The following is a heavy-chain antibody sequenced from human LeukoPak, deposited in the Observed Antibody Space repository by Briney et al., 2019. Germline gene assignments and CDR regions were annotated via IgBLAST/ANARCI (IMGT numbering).Heavy chain of an antibody. V-gene: IGHV3-66*01. Sequence: GGSLRLSCAASGFTLSSYAMSWVRQAPGKGLEWVSVIYSGGSTYYADSVKGRFTISRDNSKNTLYLQMNSLRAEDTAVYYCAREDCSGGSCYWLYFQHWGQGTLVTVSS. J-gene: IGHJ1*01. CDR3: AREDCSGGSCYWLYFQH. CDR1: GFTLSSYA. CDR2: IYSGGST. D-gene: IGHD2-15*01.